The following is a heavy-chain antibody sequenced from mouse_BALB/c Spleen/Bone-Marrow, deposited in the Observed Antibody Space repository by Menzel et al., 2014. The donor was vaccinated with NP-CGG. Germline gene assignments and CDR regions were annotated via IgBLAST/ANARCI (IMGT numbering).Heavy chain of an antibody. V-gene: IGHV14-3*02. Sequence: VQQQQSGAELVKPGASVKLSCTASGFNIKDTYMHWVKQRPEQGLEWIGRIDPANGNTKYDPKFQGKATITADTSSNTAYLQLSSLTSEDTAVYYCASYYYGSSGFAYWGQGTLVTVSA. CDR2: IDPANGNT. CDR3: ASYYYGSSGFAY. D-gene: IGHD1-1*01. CDR1: GFNIKDTY. J-gene: IGHJ3*01.